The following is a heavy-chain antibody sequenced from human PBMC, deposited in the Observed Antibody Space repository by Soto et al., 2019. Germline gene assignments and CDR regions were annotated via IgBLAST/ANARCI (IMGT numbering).Heavy chain of an antibody. V-gene: IGHV3-7*03. D-gene: IGHD3-3*01. Sequence: GESLKISCAASGFTFSSYWMSWVRQAPGKGLEWVANIKQDGSEKYYVDSVKGRFTISRDNAKNSLYLQMNSLRAEDTAVYYCARENVWSGYYSDDGPYWGQGTLVTVSS. J-gene: IGHJ4*02. CDR1: GFTFSSYW. CDR3: ARENVWSGYYSDDGPY. CDR2: IKQDGSEK.